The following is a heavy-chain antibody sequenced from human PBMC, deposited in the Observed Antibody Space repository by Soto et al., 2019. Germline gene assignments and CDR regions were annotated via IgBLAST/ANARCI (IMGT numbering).Heavy chain of an antibody. J-gene: IGHJ4*01. CDR3: VRDRTLLVPTSIDY. CDR2: ISYDGSNK. D-gene: IGHD3-3*01. CDR1: GFTFSSYA. V-gene: IGHV3-30-3*01. Sequence: QVQLVESGGGVVQPGRSLRLSCAASGFTFSSYAMHWVRQAPGKGLEWVAAISYDGSNKYYADSVKGRFTISRDNAKNSLYLQMYSLRAEDTAIYYCVRDRTLLVPTSIDYWGHGTLVTVSS.